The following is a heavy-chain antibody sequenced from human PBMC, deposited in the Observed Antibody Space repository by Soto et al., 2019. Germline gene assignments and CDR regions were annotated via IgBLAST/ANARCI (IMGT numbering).Heavy chain of an antibody. D-gene: IGHD2-21*02. J-gene: IGHJ4*02. CDR3: GKMSNTDSYVPVIF. V-gene: IGHV3-11*01. CDR2: ISGSGTNL. CDR1: EFRFSDYY. Sequence: QVQLVESGGGVAKPGGSLRLSCSASEFRFSDYYMTWVRQAPGKGLEWISYISGSGTNLYSAESVEGRFTSSRDNERNSVHRQMNDLRRVDTALYICGKMSNTDSYVPVIFWGQGALGTVS.